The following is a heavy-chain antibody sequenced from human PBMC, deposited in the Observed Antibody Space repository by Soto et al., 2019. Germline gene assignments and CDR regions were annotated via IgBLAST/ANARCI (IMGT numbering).Heavy chain of an antibody. Sequence: GASVKVSCKASGYTFTSYYMHWVRQAPGQGLERMGIINPSGGSTRYAQKLQGRVTMTRDTSTSTVYMALSSIRPEDTAVYYCARGLIHDSSDFYVDYWGQGT. D-gene: IGHD3-22*01. J-gene: IGHJ4*02. CDR3: ARGLIHDSSDFYVDY. CDR2: INPSGGST. V-gene: IGHV1-46*01. CDR1: GYTFTSYY.